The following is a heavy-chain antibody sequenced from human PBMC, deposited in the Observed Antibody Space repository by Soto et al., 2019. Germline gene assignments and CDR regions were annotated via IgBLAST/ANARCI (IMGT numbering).Heavy chain of an antibody. CDR1: GGTFSSYA. CDR2: IIPIFGTA. CDR3: ASQVVVQADIYYYGMDV. Sequence: SVKVSCKASGGTFSSYAISWVRQAPGQGLEWMGGIIPIFGTANYAQKFQGRVTITADESTSTANMELSSLRSEDTAVYYCASQVVVQADIYYYGMDVWGQGTTVTVSS. V-gene: IGHV1-69*13. J-gene: IGHJ6*02. D-gene: IGHD2-2*01.